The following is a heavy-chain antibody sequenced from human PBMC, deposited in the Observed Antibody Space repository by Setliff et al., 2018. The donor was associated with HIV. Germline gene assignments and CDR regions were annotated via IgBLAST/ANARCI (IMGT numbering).Heavy chain of an antibody. CDR3: ARLQLKVTTWYFDL. CDR2: ISHTGRA. J-gene: IGHJ2*01. D-gene: IGHD4-17*01. Sequence: PSETLSLTCAVSGFSITTGYSWGWIRQPAGTGLEWIGTISHTGRANYSPSLESRATISLDRPKNQFSLKVSSVTAADTAVYYCARLQLKVTTWYFDLWGRGTLVTVSS. CDR1: GFSITTGYS. V-gene: IGHV4-38-2*01.